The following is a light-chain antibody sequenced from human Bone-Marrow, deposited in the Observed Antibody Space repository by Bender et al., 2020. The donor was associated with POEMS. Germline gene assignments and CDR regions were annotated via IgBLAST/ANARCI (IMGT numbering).Light chain of an antibody. J-gene: IGLJ2*01. Sequence: QSDLTQPRSVSGSPGQSVTISCTGLYDDDVYVSWYQLRPDEAPKLILHDIYQRPAGVPDRFSGSIDSSSNSAFITISGLKTEDEADYYCQSHNNENHDVIFGGGTKLTVL. CDR1: YDDDVY. CDR2: DIY. V-gene: IGLV2-11*01. CDR3: QSHNNENHDVI.